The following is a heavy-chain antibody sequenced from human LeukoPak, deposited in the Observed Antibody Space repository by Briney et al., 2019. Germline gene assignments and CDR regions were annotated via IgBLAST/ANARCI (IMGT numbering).Heavy chain of an antibody. CDR3: ASGWDYDSSGYYYR. CDR1: GFTFSSYS. V-gene: IGHV3-21*01. CDR2: ISSSSSYI. Sequence: GGSLRLSSAVSGFTFSSYSMNWVRQAPGKGLEWVSSISSSSSYIYYADSVKGRFTISRDNAKNSLYLQMNSLRAEDTAVYYCASGWDYDSSGYYYRWGQGTLVTVSS. D-gene: IGHD3-22*01. J-gene: IGHJ5*02.